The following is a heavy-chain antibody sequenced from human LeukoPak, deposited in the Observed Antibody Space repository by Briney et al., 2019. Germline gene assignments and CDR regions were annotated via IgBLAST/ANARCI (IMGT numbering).Heavy chain of an antibody. V-gene: IGHV4-59*08. J-gene: IGHJ4*02. CDR3: AGHHPRNTVDF. D-gene: IGHD2/OR15-2a*01. Sequence: PSETLSLTCTVSGGSISSYYWSWIRQPPGKGLEWIAYISDIGSINYNPFLKSRVTISIETSKNQFSLKLSSVTAADTAVYYCAGHHPRNTVDFWGQGTLVTVSS. CDR1: GGSISSYY. CDR2: ISDIGSI.